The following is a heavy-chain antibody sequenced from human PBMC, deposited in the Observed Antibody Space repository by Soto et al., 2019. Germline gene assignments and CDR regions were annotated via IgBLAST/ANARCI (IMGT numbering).Heavy chain of an antibody. CDR3: AKDPTPWGGYSYDIDY. Sequence: PGGSLRLSCAASGFTFSSYGMHWVRQAPGKGLEWVAVISYDGSNKYYAGSVKGRFTISRDNSKNTLYLQMNSLRAEDTAVYYCAKDPTPWGGYSYDIDYWGQGTLVTVSS. CDR2: ISYDGSNK. V-gene: IGHV3-30*18. D-gene: IGHD5-18*01. J-gene: IGHJ4*02. CDR1: GFTFSSYG.